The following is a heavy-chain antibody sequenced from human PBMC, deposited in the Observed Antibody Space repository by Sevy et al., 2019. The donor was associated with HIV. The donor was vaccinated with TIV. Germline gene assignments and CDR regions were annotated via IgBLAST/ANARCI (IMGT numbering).Heavy chain of an antibody. CDR1: GFTVNNYA. CDR3: AKDLIVVVGDAFDI. CDR2: ISGRGLST. Sequence: GGFLRLSCAVSGFTVNNYAMNWVRQAPGKGLEWVSAISGRGLSTYYADFAKGRFTISRDNSKNTLYLQMNSLRAEDTAVYYCAKDLIVVVGDAFDIWGQGTMVTVSS. D-gene: IGHD3-22*01. V-gene: IGHV3-23*01. J-gene: IGHJ3*02.